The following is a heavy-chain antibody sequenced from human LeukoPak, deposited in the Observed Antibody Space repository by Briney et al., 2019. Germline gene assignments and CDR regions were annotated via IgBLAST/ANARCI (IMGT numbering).Heavy chain of an antibody. V-gene: IGHV4-39*07. Sequence: SETLSLTCTVSGGSISSSNYYWGWIRQPPGKGLEWIGSIYYSGNTYYNPSLKSRVTISVDTSKNQFSLKLSSVTAADTAVYYCARTIVVVPAARPGGNWFDPWGQGTLVTVSS. D-gene: IGHD2-2*01. CDR1: GGSISSSNYY. J-gene: IGHJ5*02. CDR2: IYYSGNT. CDR3: ARTIVVVPAARPGGNWFDP.